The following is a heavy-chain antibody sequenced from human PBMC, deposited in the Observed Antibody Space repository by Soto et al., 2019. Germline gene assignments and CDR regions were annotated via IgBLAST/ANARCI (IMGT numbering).Heavy chain of an antibody. Sequence: ETLSLTCGVYRGSFSGFYWSWVRQTPGGGLEWIGEINHSGTTNYNPSFQNRVTISVDKSTNNFSLKMTSVTAADAAVYYCARGRGYVYGSNFYGLDVWGQGTTVTVSS. J-gene: IGHJ6*02. CDR1: RGSFSGFY. V-gene: IGHV4-34*01. D-gene: IGHD6-25*01. CDR3: ARGRGYVYGSNFYGLDV. CDR2: INHSGTT.